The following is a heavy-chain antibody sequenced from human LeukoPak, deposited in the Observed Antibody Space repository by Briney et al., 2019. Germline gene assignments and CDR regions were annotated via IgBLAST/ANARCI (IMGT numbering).Heavy chain of an antibody. D-gene: IGHD3-10*01. CDR3: ARELTMVRDRGAFDI. CDR1: GFTFSSYS. V-gene: IGHV3-21*01. Sequence: PGGSVRLSCAASGFTFSSYSMNWVRQAPGKGLEWVSSISSSSSYIYYADSVKGRFTISRDNAKNSLYLQMNSLRAEDTAVYYCARELTMVRDRGAFDIWGQGTMATVSS. J-gene: IGHJ3*02. CDR2: ISSSSSYI.